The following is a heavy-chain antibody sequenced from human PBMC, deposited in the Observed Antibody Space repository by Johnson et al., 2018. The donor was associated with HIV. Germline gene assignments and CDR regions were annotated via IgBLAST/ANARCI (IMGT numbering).Heavy chain of an antibody. CDR2: ISYDGSDK. Sequence: VQLVESGGGVVQPGGSLRLSCAASGFTFNSYAMHWVRQAPGKGLEWVAVISYDGSDKYHADSVKGRFTISRDNAKNSVFLHMDSLRAEDTAVYYCARDPELDYFNNRAFDIWGQGTMVTVSS. V-gene: IGHV3-30*04. J-gene: IGHJ3*02. CDR1: GFTFNSYA. D-gene: IGHD3-22*01. CDR3: ARDPELDYFNNRAFDI.